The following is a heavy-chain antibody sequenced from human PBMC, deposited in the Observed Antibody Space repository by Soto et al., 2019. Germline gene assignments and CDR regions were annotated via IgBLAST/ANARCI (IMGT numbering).Heavy chain of an antibody. D-gene: IGHD5-18*01. Sequence: PSETLSLPCSGSGGSISSYYWSWIRQAPGEGLEWIGCIYNSGSSNYNPSLKSRVNITMDTPKNQFSLKLSSVTAADTAVYYCARPGGKYNSGYYFCVMDVWGQGATVTVSS. V-gene: IGHV4-59*01. CDR3: ARPGGKYNSGYYFCVMDV. CDR2: IYNSGSS. CDR1: GGSISSYY. J-gene: IGHJ6*02.